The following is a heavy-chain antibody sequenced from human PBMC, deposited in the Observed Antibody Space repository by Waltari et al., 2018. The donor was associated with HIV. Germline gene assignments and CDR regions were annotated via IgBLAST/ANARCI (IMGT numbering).Heavy chain of an antibody. CDR3: ARIGTFPHNYAIDF. D-gene: IGHD1-26*01. J-gene: IGHJ6*02. CDR2: IKDDGSEK. Sequence: EVQLMESGGGLVQSGGSLRVPCAASGFTFTNYWMSWVRQTPGKGLEWVAYIKDDGSEKYYMGSVKGRFTISRDNAKNSMFLQMNSLRAEDTAVYYCARIGTFPHNYAIDFWGQGTTVTVSS. V-gene: IGHV3-7*01. CDR1: GFTFTNYW.